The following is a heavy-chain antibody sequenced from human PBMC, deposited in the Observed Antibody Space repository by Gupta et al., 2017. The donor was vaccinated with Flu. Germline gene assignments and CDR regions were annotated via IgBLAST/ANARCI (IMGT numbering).Heavy chain of an antibody. J-gene: IGHJ4*02. CDR2: IDGDGSGT. D-gene: IGHD2-21*01. Sequence: YWIHLVRQAPGKGLEWVARIDGDGSGTSYADSVKGRFTISRDNAKNTASLQMNRLRDEDTAVYYCGSILEYWGQGILVTVSS. CDR3: GSILEY. CDR1: YW. V-gene: IGHV3-74*01.